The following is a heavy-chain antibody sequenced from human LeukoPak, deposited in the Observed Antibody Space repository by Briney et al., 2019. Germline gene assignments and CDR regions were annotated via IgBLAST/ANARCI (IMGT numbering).Heavy chain of an antibody. V-gene: IGHV4-30-4*01. J-gene: IGHJ4*02. CDR3: ARYSGYDDGYDY. CDR1: GGSIRSGDYY. CDR2: IYYSGST. D-gene: IGHD5-12*01. Sequence: KSSETLSLTCTVSGGSIRSGDYYWSWIRQPPGKGLEWIGYIYYSGSTYYNPSLKSRVTISVDTSKNQFSLKLSSVTAADTAVYYCARYSGYDDGYDYWGQGTLVTVSS.